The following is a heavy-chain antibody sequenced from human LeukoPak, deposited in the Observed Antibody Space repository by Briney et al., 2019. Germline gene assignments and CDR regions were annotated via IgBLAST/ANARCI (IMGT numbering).Heavy chain of an antibody. J-gene: IGHJ6*03. D-gene: IGHD3-22*01. Sequence: SETLSLTCTVSGGSISSSSYYWGWIRQPPGKGLEWIGSIYYSGSTNYNPSLKSRVTISVDTSKNQFSLKLSSVTAADTAVYYCARRLYDSSGYPYYYYYYMDVWGKGTTVTVSS. V-gene: IGHV4-39*07. CDR3: ARRLYDSSGYPYYYYYYMDV. CDR2: IYYSGST. CDR1: GGSISSSSYY.